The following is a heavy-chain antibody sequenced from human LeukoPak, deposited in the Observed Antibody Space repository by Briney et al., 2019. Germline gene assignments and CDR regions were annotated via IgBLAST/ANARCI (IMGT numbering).Heavy chain of an antibody. CDR2: ISSSGSTI. J-gene: IGHJ6*04. V-gene: IGHV3-48*03. CDR3: AQLGITMIGGV. D-gene: IGHD3-10*02. Sequence: GGSLRLSCAASGFTFSSYEMNWVRQAPGKGLEWVSYISSSGSTIYYADSVKGRFTISRDNAKNSLYLHMNSLRAEDTAVYYCAQLGITMIGGVWGKGTTVTISS. CDR1: GFTFSSYE.